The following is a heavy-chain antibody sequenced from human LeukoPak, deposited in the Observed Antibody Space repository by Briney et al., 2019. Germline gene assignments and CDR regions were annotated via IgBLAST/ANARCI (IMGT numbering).Heavy chain of an antibody. Sequence: SETLSLTCTVSGGSISSYYWSWIRQPPGKGLEWIGYIYYSGSTNYNPSLKSRVTISVDTSKSQFSLKLSSVTAADTAVYYCARSHQQWLVMWANAFDIWGQGTMVTVSS. CDR1: GGSISSYY. CDR2: IYYSGST. J-gene: IGHJ3*02. V-gene: IGHV4-59*01. CDR3: ARSHQQWLVMWANAFDI. D-gene: IGHD6-19*01.